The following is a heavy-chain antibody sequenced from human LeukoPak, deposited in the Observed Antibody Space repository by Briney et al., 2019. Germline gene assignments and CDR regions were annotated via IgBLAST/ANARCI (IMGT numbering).Heavy chain of an antibody. CDR3: ARDPVPAAIWVGFDP. J-gene: IGHJ5*02. D-gene: IGHD2-2*01. Sequence: TSETLSLTCTVSGGSISSGSYYWSWIRQPAGKGLEWIGRIYTSGSTNYNPSLKSRVTISVDTSKNQFSLKLSSVTAADTAVYYCARDPVPAAIWVGFDPWGQGTLVTVSS. V-gene: IGHV4-61*02. CDR1: GGSISSGSYY. CDR2: IYTSGST.